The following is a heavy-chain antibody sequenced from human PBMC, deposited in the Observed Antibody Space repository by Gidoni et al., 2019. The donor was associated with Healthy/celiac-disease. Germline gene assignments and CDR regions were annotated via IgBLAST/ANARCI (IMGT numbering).Heavy chain of an antibody. CDR2: MNPNSGNT. CDR1: GYTFTSYD. J-gene: IGHJ4*02. D-gene: IGHD1-7*01. V-gene: IGHV1-8*01. CDR3: ARGLKVRRTGTLGASVQYYFDY. Sequence: QVQLVQSGAEVKKPGASVKVSCKASGYTFTSYDINWVRQATGQGLEWMGWMNPNSGNTGYAQKFQGRVTMTRNTSISTAYMELSSLRSEDTAVYYCARGLKVRRTGTLGASVQYYFDYWGQGTLVTVSS.